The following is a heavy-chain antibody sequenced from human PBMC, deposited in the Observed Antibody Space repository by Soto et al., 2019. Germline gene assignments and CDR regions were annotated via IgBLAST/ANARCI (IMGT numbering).Heavy chain of an antibody. CDR3: ARTGWNYPLDY. J-gene: IGHJ4*02. V-gene: IGHV4-59*01. CDR1: GGPISDFY. D-gene: IGHD1-7*01. Sequence: PSETLSLTCIVSGGPISDFYWSWIRQPPGKGLEWIGYIYYSGSTNYNPSLKSRVTISVDTSKNQFSLKLNSVTAADTAVYYCARTGWNYPLDYWGQGTLVTVSS. CDR2: IYYSGST.